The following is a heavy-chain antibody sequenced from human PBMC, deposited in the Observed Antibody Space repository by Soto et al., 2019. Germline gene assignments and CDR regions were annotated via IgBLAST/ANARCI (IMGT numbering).Heavy chain of an antibody. V-gene: IGHV4-59*01. Sequence: SETLSLTCTVSGGSISSYYWSWIRQPPGKGLEWIGYIYYSGSTNYNPSLKSRVTISVDTSKNQFSLKMSSVTAADTAVYYCARVVCSGGSCYPPNFDYYYYYMDVWGKGTTVTVSS. CDR2: IYYSGST. J-gene: IGHJ6*03. D-gene: IGHD2-15*01. CDR1: GGSISSYY. CDR3: ARVVCSGGSCYPPNFDYYYYYMDV.